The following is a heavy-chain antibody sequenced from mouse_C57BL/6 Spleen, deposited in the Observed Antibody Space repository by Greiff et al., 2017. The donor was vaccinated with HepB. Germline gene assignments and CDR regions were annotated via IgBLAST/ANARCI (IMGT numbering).Heavy chain of an antibody. CDR1: GYTFTSYW. J-gene: IGHJ1*03. CDR2: IDPSDSYT. CDR3: ARRTCGNYVGYFDV. D-gene: IGHD2-1*01. Sequence: QVQLQQPGAELVKPGASVKLSCKASGYTFTSYWMQWVKQRPGQGLEWIGEIDPSDSYTNYNQKFKGKATLTVDKSSSTAYMQLSSLKSEDSAVYYCARRTCGNYVGYFDVWGTGTTVTVSS. V-gene: IGHV1-50*01.